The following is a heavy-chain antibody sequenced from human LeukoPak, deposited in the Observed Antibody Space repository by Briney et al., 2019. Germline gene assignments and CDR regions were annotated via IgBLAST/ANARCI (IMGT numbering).Heavy chain of an antibody. CDR1: GFTVSSNY. CDR3: ARDGYNRGLPDY. Sequence: GGSLRLSCAASGFTVSSNYMSWVRQAPGKGPEWVSVIYSGGSTYYADSVKGRFTISRDNSKNTLYLQMNSLRAEDTAVYYCARDGYNRGLPDYWGQGTLVTVSS. CDR2: IYSGGST. J-gene: IGHJ4*02. V-gene: IGHV3-66*01. D-gene: IGHD5-24*01.